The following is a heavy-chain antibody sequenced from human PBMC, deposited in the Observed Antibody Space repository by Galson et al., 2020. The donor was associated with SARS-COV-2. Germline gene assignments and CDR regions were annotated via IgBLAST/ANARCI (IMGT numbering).Heavy chain of an antibody. Sequence: GESLKISCAASGFTFSNAWMSWVRQAPGKGLEWVGRIKSKTDGGTTDYAAPVKGRFTISRDDSKNTLYLQMNSLKTEDTAVYYCTTDPIGCSGGSCYEFDYWGQGTLVTVSS. CDR2: IKSKTDGGTT. CDR1: GFTFSNAW. CDR3: TTDPIGCSGGSCYEFDY. V-gene: IGHV3-15*01. D-gene: IGHD2-15*01. J-gene: IGHJ4*02.